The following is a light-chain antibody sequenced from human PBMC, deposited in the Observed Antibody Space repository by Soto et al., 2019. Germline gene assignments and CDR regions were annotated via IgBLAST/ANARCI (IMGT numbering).Light chain of an antibody. CDR2: GAS. V-gene: IGKV3-20*01. J-gene: IGKJ1*01. CDR3: QQFDNSQWT. Sequence: LVLTQSPGTLSLSPGERATLSCWASQSVPSRYLSWYQQKVGQAPRLLIYGASSRATGIPDRFSGSGSGTDFTLTISRLEPEDFAVYYCQQFDNSQWTFGQGTEVDIK. CDR1: QSVPSRY.